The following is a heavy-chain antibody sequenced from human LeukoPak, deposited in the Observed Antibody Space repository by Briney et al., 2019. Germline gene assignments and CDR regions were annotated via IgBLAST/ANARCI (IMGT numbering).Heavy chain of an antibody. V-gene: IGHV3-30*18. CDR1: GFTFSSYG. CDR2: ISYDGSNK. J-gene: IGHJ6*02. D-gene: IGHD2-21*02. Sequence: PGRSLRLSCAASGFTFSSYGMHWVRQAPGKGLEWVAVISYDGSNKYYADSVKGRFTISRDNSKNTLYLQMNSLRAEDTAVYYCAKEYCGGDCYPYYYYGMDVWGQGTTVTVSS. CDR3: AKEYCGGDCYPYYYYGMDV.